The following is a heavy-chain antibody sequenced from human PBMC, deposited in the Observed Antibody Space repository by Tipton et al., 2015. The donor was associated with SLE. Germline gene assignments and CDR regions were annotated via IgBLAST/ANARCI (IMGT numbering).Heavy chain of an antibody. CDR2: INQSGST. CDR1: GGSFSGYY. J-gene: IGHJ6*03. CDR3: ARARSEDDFWSNFYYYYYIDV. Sequence: TLSLTCAVYGGSFSGYYWSWIRQTPGKGLEWIGEINQSGSTNYNPSLKSRVTISVDTSKNQFSLKLSSVTAADTAVYYCARARSEDDFWSNFYYYYYIDVWGKGTTVTVSS. D-gene: IGHD3-3*01. V-gene: IGHV4-34*01.